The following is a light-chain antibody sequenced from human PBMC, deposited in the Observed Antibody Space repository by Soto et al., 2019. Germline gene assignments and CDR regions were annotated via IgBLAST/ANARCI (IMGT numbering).Light chain of an antibody. CDR2: GAS. Sequence: EIVMTQSPATLSVSLGERATLSCRASQSVSSNLAWYQQKPGQAPRLLIYGASTRATDVPARFSGSEYGTEFTFTISSLQSEDFAVYYCQQYKSWPWTFGLGNKVEIK. V-gene: IGKV3-15*01. CDR3: QQYKSWPWT. CDR1: QSVSSN. J-gene: IGKJ1*01.